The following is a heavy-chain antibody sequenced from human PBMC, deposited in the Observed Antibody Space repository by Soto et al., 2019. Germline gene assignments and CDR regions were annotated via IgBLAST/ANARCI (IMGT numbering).Heavy chain of an antibody. CDR2: ISASGRS. CDR1: GDFISNFY. Sequence: QVQLQESGPGLVKPSETLSLTCTVSGDFISNFYWSWIRQPAGKGLQSLGRISASGRSNYNPNLQSRVAMSLDTSKNQCSLRLTSLSAADTAVYFCARGMGRYFDLWGRGTLVTVSS. D-gene: IGHD2-8*01. V-gene: IGHV4-4*07. CDR3: ARGMGRYFDL. J-gene: IGHJ2*01.